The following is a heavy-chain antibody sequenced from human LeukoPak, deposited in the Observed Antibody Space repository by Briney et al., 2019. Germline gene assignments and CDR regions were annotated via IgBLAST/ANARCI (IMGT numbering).Heavy chain of an antibody. J-gene: IGHJ4*02. D-gene: IGHD2-15*01. CDR3: ARANSHMGSWLVY. V-gene: IGHV3-21*01. CDR2: ISSSSSYI. Sequence: PGGSLRLSCAASGFTFSSYSMNWVRQAPGKGLEWVSSISSSSSYICYADSVKGRFTISRDNAKNSLYLQMNSLRAEDTAVYYCARANSHMGSWLVYWGQGTLVTVSS. CDR1: GFTFSSYS.